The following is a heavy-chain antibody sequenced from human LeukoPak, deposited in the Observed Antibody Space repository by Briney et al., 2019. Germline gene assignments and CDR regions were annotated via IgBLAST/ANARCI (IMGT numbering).Heavy chain of an antibody. CDR1: GGSFSGYY. Sequence: SETLSLTCAVYGGSFSGYYWSWIRQPPGKGLEWIGEINHSGSTNYNPSLKSRVTISVDTSKNQFSLKLSSVTAADTAVYYCARGQYNWNYRAFDIWGQGTMVTVSS. CDR2: INHSGST. CDR3: ARGQYNWNYRAFDI. D-gene: IGHD1-7*01. J-gene: IGHJ3*02. V-gene: IGHV4-34*01.